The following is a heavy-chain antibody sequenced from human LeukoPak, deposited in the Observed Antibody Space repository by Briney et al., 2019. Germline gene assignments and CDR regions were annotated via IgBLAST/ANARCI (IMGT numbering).Heavy chain of an antibody. V-gene: IGHV4-39*01. Sequence: SETLSLTCTVSGGSISSSSYYWGWIRQPPGKGLEWIGGIYYSGSTYYNPSLKSRVTISVDTSKNQFSLKLSSVTAADTAVYYCARPIAAAGTGFDYWGQGTLVTVSS. J-gene: IGHJ4*02. CDR2: IYYSGST. CDR3: ARPIAAAGTGFDY. CDR1: GGSISSSSYY. D-gene: IGHD6-13*01.